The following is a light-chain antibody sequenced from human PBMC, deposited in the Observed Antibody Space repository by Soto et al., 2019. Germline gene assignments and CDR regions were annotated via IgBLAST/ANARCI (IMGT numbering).Light chain of an antibody. CDR1: QSISHY. J-gene: IGKJ3*01. CDR3: QQSYGNPT. V-gene: IGKV1-39*01. Sequence: DIQMTQSPSSLSASVGDRVTITCRASQSISHYLNWYQQKPGKAPNLLIYATSSLQSGVPSRFSGSGSGTDFTLTIRSLQPEDFATYYCQQSYGNPTVGPGTKADIK. CDR2: ATS.